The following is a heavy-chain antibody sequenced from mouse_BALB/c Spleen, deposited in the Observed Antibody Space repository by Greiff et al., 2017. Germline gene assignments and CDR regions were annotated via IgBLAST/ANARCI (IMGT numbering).Heavy chain of an antibody. Sequence: EVNVVESGGGLVKPGGSLKLSCAASGFTFSSYAMSWVRQTPEKRLEWVASISSGGSTYYPDSVKGRFTISRDNARNILYLQMSSLRSEDTAMYYCARGDGTTGAMDYWGQGTSVTVSS. J-gene: IGHJ4*01. CDR1: GFTFSSYA. V-gene: IGHV5-6-5*01. CDR3: ARGDGTTGAMDY. CDR2: ISSGGST. D-gene: IGHD1-1*01.